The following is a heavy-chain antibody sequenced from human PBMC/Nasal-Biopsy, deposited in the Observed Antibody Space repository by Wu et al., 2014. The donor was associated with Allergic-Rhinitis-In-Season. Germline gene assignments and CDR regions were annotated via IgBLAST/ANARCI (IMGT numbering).Heavy chain of an antibody. Sequence: LRLSCAASGLTFSNGWMTWVRQAPGKGLEWVGQIKSKKDGETTEYAAPVKGRFTISRDDSIKTLYLQMNSLKTEDTAXYYCSTDIESDSRSWGSYAYWGQGTLVTVSS. CDR2: IKSKKDGETT. CDR1: GLTFSNGW. J-gene: IGHJ4*02. CDR3: STDIESDSRSWGSYAY. D-gene: IGHD6-13*01. V-gene: IGHV3-15*01.